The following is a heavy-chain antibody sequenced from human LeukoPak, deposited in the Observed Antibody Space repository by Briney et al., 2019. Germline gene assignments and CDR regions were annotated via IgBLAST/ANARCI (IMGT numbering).Heavy chain of an antibody. Sequence: SVKVSCKASGYSFTNYYVHWVRQAPGQGLEWMGRIIPILGIANYAQKFQGRVTITADKSTSTAYMELSSLRSEDTAVYYCARDPYSSGRSYFDYWGQGTLVTVSS. V-gene: IGHV1-69*04. CDR3: ARDPYSSGRSYFDY. CDR1: GYSFTNYY. J-gene: IGHJ4*02. CDR2: IIPILGIA. D-gene: IGHD6-19*01.